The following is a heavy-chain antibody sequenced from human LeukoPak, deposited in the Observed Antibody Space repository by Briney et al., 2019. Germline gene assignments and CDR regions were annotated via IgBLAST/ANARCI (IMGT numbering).Heavy chain of an antibody. J-gene: IGHJ6*02. Sequence: GESLRISCKGSGYSFTSYWIVWVRQMPGKGLEWMGIIYPGDSDTRYSPSFQGQVTISADKSISTAYLQWGSLKASDTAMYYCARQIRAYYYYYGMDVWGQGTTVTVSS. CDR1: GYSFTSYW. V-gene: IGHV5-51*01. CDR2: IYPGDSDT. CDR3: ARQIRAYYYYYGMDV.